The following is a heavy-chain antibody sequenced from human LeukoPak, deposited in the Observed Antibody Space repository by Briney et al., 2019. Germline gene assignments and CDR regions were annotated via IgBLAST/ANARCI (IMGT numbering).Heavy chain of an antibody. Sequence: GGSLRLSCAASGFTFSSYEMNWVHQAPGKGLEWVSYISSSGSTIYYADSVKGRFTISRDNAKNSLYLQMNSLRAEDTAVYYCARDFPLGFGELFTRKYPGFDYWGQGTLVTVSS. V-gene: IGHV3-48*03. CDR1: GFTFSSYE. CDR2: ISSSGSTI. CDR3: ARDFPLGFGELFTRKYPGFDY. J-gene: IGHJ4*02. D-gene: IGHD3-10*01.